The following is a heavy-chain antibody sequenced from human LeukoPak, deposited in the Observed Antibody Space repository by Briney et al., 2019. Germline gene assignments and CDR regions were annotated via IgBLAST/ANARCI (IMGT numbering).Heavy chain of an antibody. Sequence: SETLSLTCTVSGGSISRGGYDWGWIRQPPGRGREGLGYIYHSGSTYYNPSLKSRVTISVDRSKNQFSLKLSSVTAADTAVYYCAREGDYDILTGRDAFDIWGQGTMVTVSS. J-gene: IGHJ3*02. CDR2: IYHSGST. CDR3: AREGDYDILTGRDAFDI. D-gene: IGHD3-9*01. CDR1: GGSISRGGYD. V-gene: IGHV4-30-2*01.